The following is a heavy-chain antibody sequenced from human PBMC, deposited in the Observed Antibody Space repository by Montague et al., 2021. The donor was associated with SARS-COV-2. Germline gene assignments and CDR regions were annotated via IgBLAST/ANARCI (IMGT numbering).Heavy chain of an antibody. V-gene: IGHV4-34*01. CDR1: GGSFSGYY. CDR2: INHSGST. D-gene: IGHD1-26*01. CDR3: ARASGYYFDY. Sequence: SETLSLTCAVYGGSFSGYYWSWIRQPPGKGLEWIGEINHSGSTDYNPSLKSRVTISVDTSKNQFSLKLSSVTAADTAVYYCARASGYYFDYWGQGTLVTVSS. J-gene: IGHJ4*02.